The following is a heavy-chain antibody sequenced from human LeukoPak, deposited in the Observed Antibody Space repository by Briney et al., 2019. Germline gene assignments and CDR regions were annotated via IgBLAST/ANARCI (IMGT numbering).Heavy chain of an antibody. V-gene: IGHV4-59*08. J-gene: IGHJ3*02. D-gene: IGHD4-17*01. Sequence: PSETLSLTCTVSGGSISSYYWSWIRQPPGKGLEWIGYIYYSGSTNYNPSLKSRVTISVDTSKNQFSLKLSSVTAADTAVYYCARPYGDHGAFDIWGQGTMVTVSS. CDR3: ARPYGDHGAFDI. CDR1: GGSISSYY. CDR2: IYYSGST.